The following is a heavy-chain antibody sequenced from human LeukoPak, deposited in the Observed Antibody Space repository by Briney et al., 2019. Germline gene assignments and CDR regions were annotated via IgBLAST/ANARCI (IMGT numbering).Heavy chain of an antibody. CDR1: GYTFTSYG. CDR3: ARHEAVTAAGPLSLNNWFDP. V-gene: IGHV1-18*01. Sequence: ASVKVSCKASGYTFTSYGISWVRQAPGQGLEWMGWISAYNGNTNYAQKLQGRVTMTTDTSTSTAYMELRSLRSDDTAVYYCARHEAVTAAGPLSLNNWFDPWGQGTLVTVSS. D-gene: IGHD6-13*01. CDR2: ISAYNGNT. J-gene: IGHJ5*02.